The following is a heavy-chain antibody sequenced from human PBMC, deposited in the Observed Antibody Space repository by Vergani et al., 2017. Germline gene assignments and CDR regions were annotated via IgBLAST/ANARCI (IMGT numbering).Heavy chain of an antibody. CDR3: ARGRYCSSTSCYTTNYYYMDV. D-gene: IGHD2-2*02. CDR2: INHSGST. J-gene: IGHJ6*03. V-gene: IGHV4-34*01. Sequence: QVQLQQWGAGLLKPSETLSLTCAVYGGSFSGYYWSWIRQPPGKGLEWIGEINHSGSTNYIPPLKSRVTISVDTSKNQFSLKLSSVTAADTAVYYCARGRYCSSTSCYTTNYYYMDVWGKGTTVTVSS. CDR1: GGSFSGYY.